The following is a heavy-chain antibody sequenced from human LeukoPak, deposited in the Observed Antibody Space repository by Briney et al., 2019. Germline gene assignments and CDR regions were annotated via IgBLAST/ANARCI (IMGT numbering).Heavy chain of an antibody. V-gene: IGHV4-59*01. CDR3: ATYTNRLHY. Sequence: SETLSLTCTVSSGSISYFYWNWIRQPPGKGLEWIGYTYYTGSTNYNPSLKSRVTISVDTSKNQFSLKLSSVTAADTAVYYCATYTNRLHYWGQGTLVTVSS. CDR1: SGSISYFY. J-gene: IGHJ4*02. CDR2: TYYTGST. D-gene: IGHD2-8*01.